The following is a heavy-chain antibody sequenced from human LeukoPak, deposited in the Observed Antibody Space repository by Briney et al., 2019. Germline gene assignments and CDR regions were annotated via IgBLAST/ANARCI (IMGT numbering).Heavy chain of an antibody. CDR2: IKQDGSEK. CDR1: EFTFSSYW. CDR3: AREGGQLWLLFDYDY. J-gene: IGHJ4*02. V-gene: IGHV3-7*01. Sequence: GGSLRLSCAASEFTFSSYWMSWVRQAPGKGLEWVANIKQDGSEKYYVDSVKGRFTISRDNAKNSLYLQMNSLRAEDTAVYYCAREGGQLWLLFDYDYWGQGTLVTVSS. D-gene: IGHD5-18*01.